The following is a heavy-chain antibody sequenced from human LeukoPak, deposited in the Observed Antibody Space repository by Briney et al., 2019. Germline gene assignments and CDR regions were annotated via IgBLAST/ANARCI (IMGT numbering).Heavy chain of an antibody. CDR3: ARDSSVRGVMRY. CDR1: GFTFSSYE. J-gene: IGHJ4*02. CDR2: ISSSGSTI. V-gene: IGHV3-48*03. D-gene: IGHD3-10*01. Sequence: PGGSLRLSCAASGFTFSSYEMNWVRQAPGKGLEWVSYISSSGSTIYYADSVKGRFTISRDNDKNSLYLQMNSLSAEDTAVYYCARDSSVRGVMRYWGQGTLVTVSS.